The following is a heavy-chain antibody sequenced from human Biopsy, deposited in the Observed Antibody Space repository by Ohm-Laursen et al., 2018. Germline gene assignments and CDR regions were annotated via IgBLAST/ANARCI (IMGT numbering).Heavy chain of an antibody. CDR3: AKDLSVYYYYGIDV. D-gene: IGHD5/OR15-5a*01. V-gene: IGHV3-30*04. CDR2: ISYDQITK. CDR1: GFTFSDYA. Sequence: SLRLSCAASGFTFSDYALHWVRLAPGKGLEWVAVISYDQITKHYADSVRGRFTISRDNSKNTLYLQVNSLRAEDTAVYYCAKDLSVYYYYGIDVWGQGTTVTVSS. J-gene: IGHJ6*02.